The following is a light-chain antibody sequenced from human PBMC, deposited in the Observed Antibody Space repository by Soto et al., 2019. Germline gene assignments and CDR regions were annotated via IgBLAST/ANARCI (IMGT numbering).Light chain of an antibody. CDR1: TIYVGAFNY. CDR2: DVT. Sequence: HRAVSVSPGHYFTISFTSPTIYVGAFNYVSWYQQHPGQVPNPILYDVTQRPSGVPARFSGSKSGHTASLPISGLQPDDEVEYYCCSYVGSFTHVFGAGTKVTV. CDR3: CSYVGSFTHV. V-gene: IGLV2-11*01. J-gene: IGLJ1*01.